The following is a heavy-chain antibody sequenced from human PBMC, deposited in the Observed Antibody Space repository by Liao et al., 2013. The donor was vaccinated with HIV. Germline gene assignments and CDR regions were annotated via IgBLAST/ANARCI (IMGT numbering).Heavy chain of an antibody. J-gene: IGHJ4*02. CDR2: INYSGST. V-gene: IGHV4-59*08. D-gene: IGHD3-9*01. CDR1: GDSISSFY. Sequence: QVQLQESGPGLVRPSETLSLTCTVSGDSISSFYWSWLRQPPGKGLEWIGYINYSGSTNCNPSLESRVTISVDTSKNQFSLNLSSVTAADTALYYCARGYYDALTEYQGSAHFDRWGQGSLVTVSS. CDR3: ARGYYDALTEYQGSAHFDR.